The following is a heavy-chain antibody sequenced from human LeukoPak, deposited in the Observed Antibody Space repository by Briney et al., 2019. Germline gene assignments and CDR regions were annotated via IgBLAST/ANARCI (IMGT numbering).Heavy chain of an antibody. D-gene: IGHD1-26*01. CDR3: ARGPYIVGATIDAFDI. CDR2: IYSGGST. CDR1: GLTVSSNY. Sequence: PGGSLRLSCAASGLTVSSNYMSWVRQAPGKGLEWVSVIYSGGSTYFAESVKGRFTIPRDNSKNTLYLQMNSLRAEDTAVYYCARGPYIVGATIDAFDIWGQGTMVTVSS. V-gene: IGHV3-53*01. J-gene: IGHJ3*02.